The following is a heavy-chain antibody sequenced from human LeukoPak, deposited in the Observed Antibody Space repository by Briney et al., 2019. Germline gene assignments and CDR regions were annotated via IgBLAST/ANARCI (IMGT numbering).Heavy chain of an antibody. Sequence: PGGSLTLSCAAYGFTFSNAWMSWVRQAPGKGLEWVGHTKRKSDGGTPDNAAPVKGRFTISRDESKNTLYLQMNSLKTEDTAVYYCATDLGGYYSGSGTYWGSLDYWGQGTVVTVSS. D-gene: IGHD3-10*01. J-gene: IGHJ4*02. CDR1: GFTFSNAW. V-gene: IGHV3-15*01. CDR2: TKRKSDGGTP. CDR3: ATDLGGYYSGSGTYWGSLDY.